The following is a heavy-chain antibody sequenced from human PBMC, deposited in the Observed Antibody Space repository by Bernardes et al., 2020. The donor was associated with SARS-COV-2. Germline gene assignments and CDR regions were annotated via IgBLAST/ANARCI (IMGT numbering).Heavy chain of an antibody. D-gene: IGHD6-19*01. J-gene: IGHJ4*02. CDR2: MNPNSGNT. CDR3: ASVTYSSGSDFDY. Sequence: ASVKVSCKASGYTFTSYDINWVRQATGQGLEWMGWMNPNSGNTGYAQKFQGRVTMTRDTSISTAYMELSRLTSDDTAVYFCASVTYSSGSDFDYWGQGTLVTVSS. V-gene: IGHV1-8*01. CDR1: GYTFTSYD.